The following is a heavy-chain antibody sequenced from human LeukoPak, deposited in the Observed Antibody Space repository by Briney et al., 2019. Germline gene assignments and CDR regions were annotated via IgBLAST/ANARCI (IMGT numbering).Heavy chain of an antibody. CDR2: VSIDSTYT. J-gene: IGHJ2*01. Sequence: GGSLRLSCTASGFTFSDYYMTWIRQAPGKGLEWLSYVSIDSTYTNYADSVKGRFTISRDNAKSSLYLQLNSLTAEDTAVYYCTREDNWYFDLWGRGTLVTVSS. CDR3: TREDNWYFDL. CDR1: GFTFSDYY. V-gene: IGHV3-11*05.